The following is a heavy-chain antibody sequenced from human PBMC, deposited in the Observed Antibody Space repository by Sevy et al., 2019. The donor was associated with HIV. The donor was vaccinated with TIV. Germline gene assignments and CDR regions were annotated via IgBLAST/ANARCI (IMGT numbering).Heavy chain of an antibody. Sequence: GGSLRLSCAASGFTFSNYGMHWVRQAPGKGLEWVAVIWYDGSNKYYAHSVKGRFTISRDNSKNTLYLQMNSLRAEDTAVYYCARSWVGRAVEYFQHWGQGTRVTVSS. CDR2: IWYDGSNK. J-gene: IGHJ1*01. CDR1: GFTFSNYG. V-gene: IGHV3-33*01. D-gene: IGHD6-13*01. CDR3: ARSWVGRAVEYFQH.